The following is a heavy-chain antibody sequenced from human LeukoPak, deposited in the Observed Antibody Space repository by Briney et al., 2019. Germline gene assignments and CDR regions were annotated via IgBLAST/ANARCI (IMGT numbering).Heavy chain of an antibody. V-gene: IGHV3-43*01. CDR1: GFTFDDYI. CDR3: AKDHPSGNFDY. CDR2: ISWDGGST. J-gene: IGHJ4*02. Sequence: PGGSLRLSCAASGFTFDDYIMHWVRQAPGKGLEWVSLISWDGGSTYYADSVKGRFTISGDNTKNFLYLRMNSLRTEDTALYYCAKDHPSGNFDYWGQGTLVTVSS.